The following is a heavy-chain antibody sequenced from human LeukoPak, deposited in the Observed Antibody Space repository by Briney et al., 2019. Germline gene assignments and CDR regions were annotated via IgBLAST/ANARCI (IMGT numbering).Heavy chain of an antibody. CDR1: GYTFTNYY. CDR2: INPSGGST. V-gene: IGHV1-46*01. CDR3: ARDLITGTTSGMDV. Sequence: ASVKVSCKASGYTFTNYYMHWVRQAPGQGPEWMGIINPSGGSTSCAQKFQGRVTMTRDTSTSTVYMELSSLRPEDTAVYYCARDLITGTTSGMDVWGKGTTVTVSS. D-gene: IGHD1-20*01. J-gene: IGHJ6*04.